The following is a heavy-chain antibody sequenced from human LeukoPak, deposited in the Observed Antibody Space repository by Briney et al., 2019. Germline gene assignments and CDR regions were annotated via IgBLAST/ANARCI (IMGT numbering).Heavy chain of an antibody. CDR2: IYYSGNT. J-gene: IGHJ4*02. CDR1: GGSISSSSYY. D-gene: IGHD6-13*01. Sequence: SETLSLTCTVSGGSISSSSYYWGWIRQPPGKGLEWIVSIYYSGNTYYNPSLKSRVTISVDTFKNQFSLRLSSVTAADTAVYYCARHGSSSWSRDFDYWGQGTLVTVSS. CDR3: ARHGSSSWSRDFDY. V-gene: IGHV4-39*01.